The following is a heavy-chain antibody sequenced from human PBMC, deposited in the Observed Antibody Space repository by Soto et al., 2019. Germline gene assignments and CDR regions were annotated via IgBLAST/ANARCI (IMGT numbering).Heavy chain of an antibody. CDR1: GFTFSSYG. J-gene: IGHJ4*02. CDR2: ISYDGSNT. D-gene: IGHD1-26*01. V-gene: IGHV3-30*18. Sequence: GGALRLSCVASGFTFSSYGMHWVRQAPGKGLEWVAIISYDGSNTYYADSVKGRFTISRDNSKNTLYLQMNSLRAEDTSVYYCAKEGGLSGSYYISSSYYFDYWGQGTLVTVSS. CDR3: AKEGGLSGSYYISSSYYFDY.